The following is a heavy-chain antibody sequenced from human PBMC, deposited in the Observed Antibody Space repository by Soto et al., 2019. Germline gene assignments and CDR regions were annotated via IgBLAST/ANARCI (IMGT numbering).Heavy chain of an antibody. J-gene: IGHJ6*02. CDR1: GFTFDDYA. D-gene: IGHD2-2*01. CDR3: IKDTSLDPYTLDV. CDR2: ISWDGGRT. V-gene: IGHV3-43D*04. Sequence: VQLVESGGVVVQPGGSLRLSCTASGFTFDDYAMHWVRQPPGKGLEWVSLISWDGGRTFYADSVKGRFIISRDNSKNSLYLQMNSLRVEDTALYYCIKDTSLDPYTLDVWGQGTTVTVSS.